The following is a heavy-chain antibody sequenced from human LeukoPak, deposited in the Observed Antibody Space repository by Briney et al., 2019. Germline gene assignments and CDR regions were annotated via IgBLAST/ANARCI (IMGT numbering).Heavy chain of an antibody. CDR2: INSDSSST. J-gene: IGHJ4*02. Sequence: GGSLRLSCAASGFTFISYWMHWVRQVPGKGLVWVSRINSDSSSTTYADFVQGRFTISRDNSKNTLYLQMNSLRAEDTAVYYCARDLAIYSGYGPYDYWGQGTLVTVSS. V-gene: IGHV3-74*01. CDR1: GFTFISYW. CDR3: ARDLAIYSGYGPYDY. D-gene: IGHD5-12*01.